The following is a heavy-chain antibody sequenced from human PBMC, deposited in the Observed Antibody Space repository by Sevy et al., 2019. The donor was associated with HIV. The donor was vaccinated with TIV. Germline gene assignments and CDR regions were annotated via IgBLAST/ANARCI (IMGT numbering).Heavy chain of an antibody. Sequence: GGSLRLSCAASGFTFSSYAMSWVRQAPGKGLEWVSAISGSGGSTYYADSVKGRFTISRDNSKNTLYLQMNSLRAEDTAVYYCAKFVDAGYYPYYYMDVWGKGTTVTVSS. CDR1: GFTFSSYA. CDR2: ISGSGGST. V-gene: IGHV3-23*01. D-gene: IGHD3-10*01. CDR3: AKFVDAGYYPYYYMDV. J-gene: IGHJ6*03.